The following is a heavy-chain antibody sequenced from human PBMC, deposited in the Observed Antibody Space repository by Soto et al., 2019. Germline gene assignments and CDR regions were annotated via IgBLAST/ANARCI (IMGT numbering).Heavy chain of an antibody. CDR1: GYTITSYY. CDR2: INPSSSAT. CDR3: ARGYCRSVNCYRLYYYDMDV. J-gene: IGHJ6*02. V-gene: IGHV1-46*01. Sequence: ASVKVSCKASGYTITSYYMHWARQAPGQGLEWMGIINPSSSATRYSQKFQSRVTMTRDVWTSTVYMEMSGLRSEDTAVYYCARGYCRSVNCYRLYYYDMDVWGPGTPVTV. D-gene: IGHD2-2*01.